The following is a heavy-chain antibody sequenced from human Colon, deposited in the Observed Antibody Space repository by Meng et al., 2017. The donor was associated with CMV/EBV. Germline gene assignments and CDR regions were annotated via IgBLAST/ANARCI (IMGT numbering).Heavy chain of an antibody. CDR3: ARMALHWYFDL. V-gene: IGHV4-39*07. CDR1: WASFRGTSYY. J-gene: IGHJ2*01. Sequence: PDPGAGFVNPSAPLSLPCTVSWASFRGTSYYCDWIRQPPGKGLEWIASIYYTGNDYHHPSLKSRVTISIDTSNNQFSLRLTSVTAADTAVYYCARMALHWYFDLWGRGTLVTVSS. D-gene: IGHD5-24*01. CDR2: IYYTGND.